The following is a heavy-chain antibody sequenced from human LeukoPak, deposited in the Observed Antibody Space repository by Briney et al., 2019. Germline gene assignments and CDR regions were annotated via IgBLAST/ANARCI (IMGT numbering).Heavy chain of an antibody. CDR3: ASAAQTLGYCSGGSCYSSRPFDY. V-gene: IGHV4-39*01. CDR1: GGSISSSSYY. D-gene: IGHD2-15*01. Sequence: SETLSLTCTVSGGSISSSSYYWGWIRQPPGKGLEWIGSIYYSGCTYYNPSLKSRVTISVDASKNQFSLKLSSVTAADTAVYYCASAAQTLGYCSGGSCYSSRPFDYWGQGTLVTVSS. J-gene: IGHJ4*02. CDR2: IYYSGCT.